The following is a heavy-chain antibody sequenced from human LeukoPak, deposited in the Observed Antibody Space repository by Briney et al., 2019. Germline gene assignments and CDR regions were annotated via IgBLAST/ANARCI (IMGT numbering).Heavy chain of an antibody. Sequence: SVKVSCKASGYTFTGYYIHWVRRAPGQGLEWMGWINPNSGGTNYAQNFQGRVTVTRDTSISTAYMELSRLRSDDTAVYYCARDSSGYYYGYNWFDPWGQGTLVTVSS. CDR2: INPNSGGT. V-gene: IGHV1-2*02. CDR1: GYTFTGYY. D-gene: IGHD3-22*01. CDR3: ARDSSGYYYGYNWFDP. J-gene: IGHJ5*02.